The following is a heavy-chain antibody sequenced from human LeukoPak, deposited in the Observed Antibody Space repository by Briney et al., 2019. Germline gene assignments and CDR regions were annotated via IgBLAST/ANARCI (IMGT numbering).Heavy chain of an antibody. CDR2: IRSKAYGWTT. V-gene: IGHV3-49*03. Sequence: GGSLRLSCTASGFTFGDYAMSWFRQAPGKGLEWVGFIRSKAYGWTTEYAASVKGRFTISRDDSKSIAYLQMNSLKTEDTAVYYCTRGDSSSWYDYWGQGTLVTVSS. J-gene: IGHJ4*02. D-gene: IGHD6-13*01. CDR3: TRGDSSSWYDY. CDR1: GFTFGDYA.